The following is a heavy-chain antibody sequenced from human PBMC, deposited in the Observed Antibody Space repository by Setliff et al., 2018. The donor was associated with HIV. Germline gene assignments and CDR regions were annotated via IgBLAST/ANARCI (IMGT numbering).Heavy chain of an antibody. Sequence: ASVKVSCKASGYTFIDKYMHWVRQAPGKGLHWMGRIDPQNDETKYSQKFKVRFTMPADRTTDTAYMELSGLRSEDKAIYYVVLYATGASRFDYWGQGTLVTVSS. V-gene: IGHV1-69-2*01. CDR1: GYTFIDKY. D-gene: IGHD2-8*02. J-gene: IGHJ4*02. CDR2: IDPQNDET. CDR3: VLYATGASRFDY.